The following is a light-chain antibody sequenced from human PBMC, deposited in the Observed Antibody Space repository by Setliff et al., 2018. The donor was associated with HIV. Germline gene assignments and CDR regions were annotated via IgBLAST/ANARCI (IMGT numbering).Light chain of an antibody. Sequence: QSALTQPASVSGSPGQSITISCSGTSSDVGGYNYVSWYQQHPGKAPKLMIYDVHNRPSGVSHRFSGSKSGNTASLTISGLQAEDEADYYCSSYTASRALVFGGGTKGTVL. J-gene: IGLJ3*02. CDR3: SSYTASRALV. V-gene: IGLV2-14*03. CDR2: DVH. CDR1: SSDVGGYNY.